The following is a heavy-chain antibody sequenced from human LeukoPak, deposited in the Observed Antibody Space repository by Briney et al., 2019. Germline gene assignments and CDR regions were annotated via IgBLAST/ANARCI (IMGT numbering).Heavy chain of an antibody. V-gene: IGHV4-30-2*01. D-gene: IGHD7-27*01. CDR2: IYHSGST. CDR1: GGSISSGGYY. J-gene: IGHJ2*01. CDR3: AGVSDLGWYFDL. Sequence: PSETLSLTCTVSGGSISSGGYYWSWIRQPPGKGLEWIGYIYHSGSTYYNPSLKSRVTISVDRSKNQFSLKLSSVTAADTAVYYCAGVSDLGWYFDLWGRGTLVTVSS.